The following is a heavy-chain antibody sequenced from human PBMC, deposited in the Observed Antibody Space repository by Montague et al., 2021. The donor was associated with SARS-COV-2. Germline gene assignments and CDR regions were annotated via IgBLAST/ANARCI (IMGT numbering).Heavy chain of an antibody. V-gene: IGHV4-59*01. D-gene: IGHD2-2*01. Sequence: SETLSLTCTVSGGSISSYYWSWIRQPPGKGLEWIGYIYYSGSTNYSPSLKSRVTISVDTSKNQFSLKLSSVTAADTAVYYCARQYCSSTSCYAPYYFDYWGQGTLVTVSS. CDR2: IYYSGST. CDR3: ARQYCSSTSCYAPYYFDY. CDR1: GGSISSYY. J-gene: IGHJ4*02.